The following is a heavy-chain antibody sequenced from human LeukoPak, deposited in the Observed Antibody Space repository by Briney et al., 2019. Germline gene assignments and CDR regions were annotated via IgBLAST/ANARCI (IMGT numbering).Heavy chain of an antibody. D-gene: IGHD3-3*01. CDR2: IRSKANNYAT. J-gene: IGHJ4*02. Sequence: RGSLRLSCAASGFTFSGSAMHWVRQASGKGLEWVGRIRSKANNYATAYAASVKGRFTVSRDDSKNTAYLQMNSLKTEDTAVYYCTRFYDFGLDYWGQGTLVTVSS. CDR3: TRFYDFGLDY. CDR1: GFTFSGSA. V-gene: IGHV3-73*01.